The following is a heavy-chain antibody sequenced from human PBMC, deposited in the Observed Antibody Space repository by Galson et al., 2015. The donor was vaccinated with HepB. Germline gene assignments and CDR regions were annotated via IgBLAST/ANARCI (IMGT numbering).Heavy chain of an antibody. CDR3: VTLPPVASSTASYYNMDV. Sequence: VKASCKVSGYTFTDFYIHWVRQAPGKGLEWLGLIDPRDGETIYAGKFQGRLTITADTSTDTAYMELNSLRSEDTALYFCVTLPPVASSTASYYNMDVWGKGTTVIVSS. CDR1: GYTFTDFY. J-gene: IGHJ6*04. V-gene: IGHV1-69-2*01. CDR2: IDPRDGET. D-gene: IGHD6-6*01.